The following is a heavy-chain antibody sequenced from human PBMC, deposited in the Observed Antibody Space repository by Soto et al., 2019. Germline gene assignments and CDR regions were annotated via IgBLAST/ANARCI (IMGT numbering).Heavy chain of an antibody. V-gene: IGHV5-51*01. CDR2: IYPGDSDT. J-gene: IGHJ3*02. CDR3: ARGPPHISYSSGSMLIRIDAFAI. Sequence: GESRKITCKGSGYSFTSYWMVWVRQMPGKGLEGMGIIYPGDSDTRYTPSFQRQVTISADKSLSTAYLQWSSLKASDTAMYYCARGPPHISYSSGSMLIRIDAFAIWGQGTMVPGSS. D-gene: IGHD6-19*01. CDR1: GYSFTSYW.